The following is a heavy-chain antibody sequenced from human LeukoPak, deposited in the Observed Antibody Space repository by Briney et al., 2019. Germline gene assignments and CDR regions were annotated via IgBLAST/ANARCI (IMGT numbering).Heavy chain of an antibody. CDR3: ARQQFSFFDY. Sequence: PGGSLRLSCAASGFTFSSYAMHWVRQAPGKGLEWVAVISYDGSNKYYADSVKGRFTISRDNSKNTLYLQMNTLRAEDTAVYYCARQQFSFFDYWGQGTLVTVSS. CDR1: GFTFSSYA. V-gene: IGHV3-30-3*01. J-gene: IGHJ4*02. CDR2: ISYDGSNK. D-gene: IGHD5-24*01.